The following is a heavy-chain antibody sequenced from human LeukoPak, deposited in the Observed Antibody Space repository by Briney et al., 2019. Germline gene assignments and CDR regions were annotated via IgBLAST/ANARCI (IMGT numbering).Heavy chain of an antibody. V-gene: IGHV4-34*01. Sequence: SETLSLTCAVYGGSFSGYYWSWIRQPPGKGLEWIGEINHSGSTYYNPSLKSRVTISVDTSKNQFSLKLSSVTAADTAVYYCARGGYWFDYWGQGTLVTVSP. CDR1: GGSFSGYY. J-gene: IGHJ4*02. CDR3: ARGGYWFDY. CDR2: INHSGST. D-gene: IGHD2-15*01.